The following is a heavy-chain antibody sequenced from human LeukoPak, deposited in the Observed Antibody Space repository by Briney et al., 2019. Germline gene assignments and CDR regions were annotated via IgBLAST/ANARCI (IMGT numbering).Heavy chain of an antibody. CDR2: IIPIFGTA. J-gene: IGHJ3*02. CDR3: ARDTGPPYCGGDCYSPDAFDI. D-gene: IGHD2-21*02. V-gene: IGHV1-69*13. Sequence: SVKVSCKASGGTFSSYAISWVRQAPGQGLEWMGGIIPIFGTANYAQKFQGRVTITADESTSTAYMELSSLRSEDTAVYYCARDTGPPYCGGDCYSPDAFDIWGQGTMVTVSS. CDR1: GGTFSSYA.